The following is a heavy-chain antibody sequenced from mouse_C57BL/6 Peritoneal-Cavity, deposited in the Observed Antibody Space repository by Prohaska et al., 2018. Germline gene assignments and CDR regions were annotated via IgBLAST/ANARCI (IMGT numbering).Heavy chain of an antibody. CDR1: GYTFTTYG. Sequence: QIQLVQSGPELKKPGETVKISCKASGYTFTTYGMSWVKQAPGKGLKWMGWINTYSGVPTYADDFKGRFAFSLETSASTAHLQINNLKNEDTATYFCARGGFAYWGQGTLVTVSA. CDR3: ARGGFAY. J-gene: IGHJ3*01. CDR2: INTYSGVP. V-gene: IGHV9-3*01.